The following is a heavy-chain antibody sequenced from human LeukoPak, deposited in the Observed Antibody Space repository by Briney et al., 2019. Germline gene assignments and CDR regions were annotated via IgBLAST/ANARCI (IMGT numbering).Heavy chain of an antibody. CDR3: AKTSGPTDY. CDR1: GFTFSRHW. J-gene: IGHJ4*02. Sequence: GGSLRLSCATSGFTFSRHWMSWVRQAPGKGLEWVANINQDGSGKYYVDSVKGRFTISRDNAKNTLYLQMNSLRAEDTAVYYCAKTSGPTDYWGQGTLVTVSS. D-gene: IGHD3-10*01. V-gene: IGHV3-7*03. CDR2: INQDGSGK.